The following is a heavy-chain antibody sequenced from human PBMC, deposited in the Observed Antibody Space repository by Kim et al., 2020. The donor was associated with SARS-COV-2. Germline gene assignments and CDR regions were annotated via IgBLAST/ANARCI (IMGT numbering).Heavy chain of an antibody. D-gene: IGHD2-15*01. CDR2: ISSSSSYI. Sequence: GGSLRLSCAASRFTFSSYSMNWVRQAPGKGLEWVSSISSSSSYIYYADSVKGRFTISRDNAKNSLYLQMNSLRAEDTAVYYCARDSLTVAGTFDYWGQGTLVTVSS. CDR1: RFTFSSYS. CDR3: ARDSLTVAGTFDY. V-gene: IGHV3-21*01. J-gene: IGHJ4*02.